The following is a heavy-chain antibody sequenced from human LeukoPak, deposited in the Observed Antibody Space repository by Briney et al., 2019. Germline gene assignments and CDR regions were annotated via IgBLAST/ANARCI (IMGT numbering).Heavy chain of an antibody. Sequence: GGSLRLSCAASGLTLSNYAMRWVRQAPGLWLEWVSTTTGSGGCTYYADSVKGRFTISRDNSNNTLFLQMNSLRAEDTALYSCAIARGGYYIYDAFDLWGQGTMVTVSA. D-gene: IGHD2-8*02. CDR3: AIARGGYYIYDAFDL. CDR1: GLTLSNYA. CDR2: TTGSGGCT. V-gene: IGHV3-23*01. J-gene: IGHJ3*01.